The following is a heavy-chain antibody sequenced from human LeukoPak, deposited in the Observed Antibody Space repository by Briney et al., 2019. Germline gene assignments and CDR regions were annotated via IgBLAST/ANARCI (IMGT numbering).Heavy chain of an antibody. J-gene: IGHJ4*02. CDR3: ARNELRSYGLVHY. D-gene: IGHD1-26*01. V-gene: IGHV4-4*07. CDR2: ISTSGNT. Sequence: ASETLSLTCTVSGDSMGNDYWSWIRQSAGKGLEWIGRISTSGNTDYNPSLRGRVTMSMDTSRNQFSLTLTSMTAADTAVYYCARNELRSYGLVHYWGQGTLVTVSS. CDR1: GDSMGNDY.